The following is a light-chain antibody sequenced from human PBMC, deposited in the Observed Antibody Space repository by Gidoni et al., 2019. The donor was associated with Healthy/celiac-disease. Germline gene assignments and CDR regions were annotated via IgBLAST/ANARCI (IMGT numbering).Light chain of an antibody. J-gene: IGKJ1*01. CDR1: QSISSW. Sequence: DIQMTQSHSTLSASVGDRVTIPCRASQSISSWLAWYQRKPGKAHKLLIYKASSLESGVPSRFSGSGSGTEFTLTISSLQPEDFATYYCQQYNSYWTFGQGTKVEIK. CDR2: KAS. CDR3: QQYNSYWT. V-gene: IGKV1-5*03.